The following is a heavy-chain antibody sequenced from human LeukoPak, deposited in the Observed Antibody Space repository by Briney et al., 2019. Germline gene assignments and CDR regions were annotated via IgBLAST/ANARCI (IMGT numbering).Heavy chain of an antibody. D-gene: IGHD3-9*01. Sequence: GVSLRLSCAASGFTFSSYWMSWVRQAPGKGLEWVANIKQDGSEKYYVDSVKGRFTISRDNAKNSLYLQMNSLRAEDTAVYYCARDMYYDILTGYAKDPYFDYWGQGTLVTVSS. V-gene: IGHV3-7*01. J-gene: IGHJ4*02. CDR2: IKQDGSEK. CDR1: GFTFSSYW. CDR3: ARDMYYDILTGYAKDPYFDY.